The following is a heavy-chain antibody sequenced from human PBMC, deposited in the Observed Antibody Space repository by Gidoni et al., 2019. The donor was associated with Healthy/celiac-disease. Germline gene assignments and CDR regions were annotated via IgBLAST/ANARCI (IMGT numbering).Heavy chain of an antibody. CDR1: GFTFSSYG. V-gene: IGHV3-33*06. CDR2: IWYDGSNK. Sequence: QVHLVESGGGVVKPGRSLSLSCPASGFTFSSYGMHWVRQAPGKGAAWVAVIWYDGSNKYYADSVKGRFTISRDNSKNTLYLQMNSLRAEDTAVYYCAKGGRVAAARIDYWGQGTLVTVSS. J-gene: IGHJ4*02. CDR3: AKGGRVAAARIDY. D-gene: IGHD6-13*01.